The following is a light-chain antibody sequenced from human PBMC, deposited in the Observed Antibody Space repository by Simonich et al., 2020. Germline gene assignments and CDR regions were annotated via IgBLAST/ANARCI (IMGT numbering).Light chain of an antibody. CDR3: CSYAGSSTVV. CDR1: SSDVVSYNL. CDR2: EGS. Sequence: QSALTQPASVSGSPGQSITISCTGTSSDVVSYNLVSWYQQHPGKSPKLMIYEGSKRPSGVSNRFSGSKSGNTASLTISGLQAEDEADYYCCSYAGSSTVVVGGGTKLTVL. J-gene: IGLJ2*01. V-gene: IGLV2-23*01.